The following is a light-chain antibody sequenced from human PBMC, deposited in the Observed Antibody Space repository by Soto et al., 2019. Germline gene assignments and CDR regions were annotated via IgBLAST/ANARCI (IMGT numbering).Light chain of an antibody. Sequence: EIVLTQSPGTLSLSQGESATLSCRASQSVSSNYLAWYQQKPGQAPRLLIYGASSRATGIPDRFSGSGSGTDFTLTISSLEPEDFAVYYCQQRSSWPPTFGQGTRLEI. V-gene: IGKV3D-20*02. CDR2: GAS. J-gene: IGKJ5*01. CDR3: QQRSSWPPT. CDR1: QSVSSNY.